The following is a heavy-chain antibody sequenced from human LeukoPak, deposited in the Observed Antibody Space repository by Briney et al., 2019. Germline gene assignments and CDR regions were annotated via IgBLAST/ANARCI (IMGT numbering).Heavy chain of an antibody. Sequence: ASVKVSCRASGYTFTSYAMNWVRQAPGQGLEWMGWINTNTGNPTYAQGFTGRFVFSLDTSVSTAYLQISSLKAGDTAVYYCARDRTMVRGVPPPALGYWGQGTLVTVSS. CDR3: ARDRTMVRGVPPPALGY. D-gene: IGHD3-10*01. CDR2: INTNTGNP. J-gene: IGHJ4*02. CDR1: GYTFTSYA. V-gene: IGHV7-4-1*02.